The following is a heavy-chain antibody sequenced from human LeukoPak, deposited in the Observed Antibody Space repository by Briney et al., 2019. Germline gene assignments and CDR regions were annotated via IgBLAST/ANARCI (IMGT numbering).Heavy chain of an antibody. Sequence: ASVKVSCKASGGTFSSYAISWVRQAPGQGLEWMGGIIPIFGTANYAQKFQSRVTITADESTSTAYMELSSLRSEDTAVYYCAREDTLYYYGSGSYQFDYWGQGTLVTVSS. J-gene: IGHJ4*02. CDR1: GGTFSSYA. D-gene: IGHD3-10*01. CDR3: AREDTLYYYGSGSYQFDY. CDR2: IIPIFGTA. V-gene: IGHV1-69*13.